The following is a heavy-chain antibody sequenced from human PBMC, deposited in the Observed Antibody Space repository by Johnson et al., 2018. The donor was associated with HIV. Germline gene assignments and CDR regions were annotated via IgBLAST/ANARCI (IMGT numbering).Heavy chain of an antibody. Sequence: QVQLVESGGGLVQPGGSLRLSCAASGFTFSSYDMSWVRQAPGKGLEWVAVMWYDGSNKYYVDSVKGRFTISRDNAKNSLYLQMNSLRPEDTAVYYCAKGEPVAFDIWGQGTMVTVSS. J-gene: IGHJ3*02. CDR3: AKGEPVAFDI. CDR2: MWYDGSNK. D-gene: IGHD1-14*01. CDR1: GFTFSSYD. V-gene: IGHV3-33*03.